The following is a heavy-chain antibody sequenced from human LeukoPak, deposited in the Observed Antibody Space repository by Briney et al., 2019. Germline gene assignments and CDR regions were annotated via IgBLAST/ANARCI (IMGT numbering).Heavy chain of an antibody. J-gene: IGHJ4*02. V-gene: IGHV4-59*01. CDR3: ARDQEGFDY. Sequence: SETLSLTCTVSGGSISSYYWSWIRQPPGKGLEWVGHIYYLGSTNYNPSLKSRVTISIDTSKNYFSLKLNSVIAADTAVYYCARDQEGFDYWGQGTLVTVSS. CDR2: IYYLGST. CDR1: GGSISSYY.